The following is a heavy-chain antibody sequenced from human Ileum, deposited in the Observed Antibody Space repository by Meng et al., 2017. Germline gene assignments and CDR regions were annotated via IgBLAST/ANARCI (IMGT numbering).Heavy chain of an antibody. V-gene: IGHV4-31*03. Sequence: QVQLQESGPGLVKPSQTLSLTCTVSGGSLSSAGYYWSWIRQFPGKGLEWIGFIFYTGSTYYNPSLKSRVTISLDTSKSQISLKLTSVTAADTAVYYCARTARVFDPWGQGTLVTVSS. J-gene: IGHJ5*02. CDR2: IFYTGST. CDR1: GGSLSSAGYY. CDR3: ARTARVFDP.